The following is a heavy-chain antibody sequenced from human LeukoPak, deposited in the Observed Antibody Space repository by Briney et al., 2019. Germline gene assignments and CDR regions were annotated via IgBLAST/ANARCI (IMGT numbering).Heavy chain of an antibody. CDR1: GGSISSGGYY. CDR2: IYHSGNN. V-gene: IGHV4-30-2*01. Sequence: SQTLSLTCTVSGGSISSGGYYWSWIRQPPGKGLEWIGYIYHSGNNYYNPSLKNRVTMSVDTSKNQFSLHLTSVTAVDTAVYYCARGYSSSWFYFDSWGQGTLVTVSS. CDR3: ARGYSSSWFYFDS. J-gene: IGHJ4*02. D-gene: IGHD6-13*01.